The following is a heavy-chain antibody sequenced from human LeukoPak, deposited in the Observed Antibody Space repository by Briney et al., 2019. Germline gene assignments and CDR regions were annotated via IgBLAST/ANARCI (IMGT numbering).Heavy chain of an antibody. CDR1: GFTFSSYG. V-gene: IGHV3-30*02. D-gene: IGHD6-13*01. Sequence: GGSLRLSCAASGFTFSSYGMHWVRQAPGKGLEWVAFIRYDGSNKYYADSVKGRFTISRDNSKNTLYLQMNSLRAEDTAVYYCAKRGAAAGIYYYYYMDVWGKGTTVTVSS. CDR2: IRYDGSNK. CDR3: AKRGAAAGIYYYYYMDV. J-gene: IGHJ6*03.